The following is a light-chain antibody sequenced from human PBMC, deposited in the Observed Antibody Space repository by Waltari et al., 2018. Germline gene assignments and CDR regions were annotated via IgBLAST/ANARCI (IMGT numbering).Light chain of an antibody. CDR2: GAS. Sequence: EIVLTQSPGTLSLSPGESAKLSCRASQRVRGSLAWYQPKAVQAPSLIIDGASSRATGIPDRFSGSGSGTDFSLTISRLEPEDFAVYYCQHYVRLPATFGQGTKVEI. V-gene: IGKV3-20*01. CDR3: QHYVRLPAT. CDR1: QRVRGS. J-gene: IGKJ1*01.